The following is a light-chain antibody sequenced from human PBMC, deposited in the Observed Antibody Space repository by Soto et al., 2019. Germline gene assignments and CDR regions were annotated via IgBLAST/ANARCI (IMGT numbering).Light chain of an antibody. J-gene: IGLJ2*01. CDR1: SSDVGGYNY. CDR2: DVS. V-gene: IGLV2-14*01. Sequence: QSVLTQPASVSGSPGQSITISCTGTSSDVGGYNYVSWYQQHPGKAPKLMIYDVSNRPSGGSNRFSGSKSGNTASLPISGLQAEDEAGYYCSSYTSSSTLRVFGGGTKLTVL. CDR3: SSYTSSSTLRV.